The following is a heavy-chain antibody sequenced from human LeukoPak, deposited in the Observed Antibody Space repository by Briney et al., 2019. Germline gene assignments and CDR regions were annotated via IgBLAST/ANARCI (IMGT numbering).Heavy chain of an antibody. CDR3: ARDRSDCSSTSCYFQWYYYYYYMDV. D-gene: IGHD2-2*01. CDR1: GFTFSSYS. CDR2: ISGSSSYI. J-gene: IGHJ6*03. V-gene: IGHV3-21*01. Sequence: GGSLRLSCAASGFTFSSYSMNWVRQAPGKGLEWVSSISGSSSYIYYADSVKGRFTISRDNAKNSLYLQMNSLRAEDTAVYYCARDRSDCSSTSCYFQWYYYYYYMDVWGKGTTVTISS.